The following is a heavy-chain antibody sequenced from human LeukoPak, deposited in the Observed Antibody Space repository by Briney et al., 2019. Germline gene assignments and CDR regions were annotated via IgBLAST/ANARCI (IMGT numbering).Heavy chain of an antibody. D-gene: IGHD6-19*01. CDR3: ARDLEGWSGDY. CDR2: ITAYNGNT. J-gene: IGHJ4*02. V-gene: IGHV1-18*01. CDR1: GYTFSSYG. Sequence: ASVKVSCKASGYTFSSYGISWVRQAPGQGLEWMGWITAYNGNTNYAQKLQGRVTMTTDTSTSTAYMELRSLRSDATAVYYCARDLEGWSGDYWGQGTLVTVSS.